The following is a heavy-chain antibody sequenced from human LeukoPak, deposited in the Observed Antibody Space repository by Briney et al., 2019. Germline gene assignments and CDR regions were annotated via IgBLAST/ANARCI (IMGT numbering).Heavy chain of an antibody. CDR3: ARVEASYYYMDV. CDR1: GGSFSTYY. Sequence: SETLSLTCTVSGGSFSTYYWSWTRQPPGKGLEWIGYIYYSGSTNYNPSLKSRVTILVDTSKKQFSLRLRSVLTSDTAVFYYARVEASYYYMDVWGKGTTGTV. CDR2: IYYSGST. J-gene: IGHJ6*03. V-gene: IGHV4-59*01.